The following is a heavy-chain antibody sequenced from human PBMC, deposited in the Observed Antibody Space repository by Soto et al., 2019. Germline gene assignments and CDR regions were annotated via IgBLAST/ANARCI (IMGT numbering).Heavy chain of an antibody. CDR1: GGSISSGGYY. J-gene: IGHJ6*04. CDR2: IYYSGST. D-gene: IGHD3-3*01. CDR3: ARESTGFLEWLPMDV. Sequence: SETLSLTCTVSGGSISSGGYYWSWIRQHPGKGLEWIGYIYYSGSTYYNPSLKSRVTISVDTSKNQFSLKLSSVTAADTAVYYCARESTGFLEWLPMDVWGKGTTVTVSS. V-gene: IGHV4-31*03.